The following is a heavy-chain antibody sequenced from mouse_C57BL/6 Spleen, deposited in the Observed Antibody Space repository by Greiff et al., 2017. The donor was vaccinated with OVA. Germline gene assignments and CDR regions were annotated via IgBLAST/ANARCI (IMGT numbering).Heavy chain of an antibody. Sequence: QVHVKQPGAELVRPGSSVKLSCKASGYTFTSYWMHWVKQRPIQGLEWIGNIDPSDSETHYHQKFKDKATLTVDKSSSTAYMHLSSLTSEDSAVYCCAREGYYYGSSWFAYWGQGTLVTVSA. J-gene: IGHJ3*01. CDR3: AREGYYYGSSWFAY. CDR2: IDPSDSET. V-gene: IGHV1-52*01. CDR1: GYTFTSYW. D-gene: IGHD1-1*01.